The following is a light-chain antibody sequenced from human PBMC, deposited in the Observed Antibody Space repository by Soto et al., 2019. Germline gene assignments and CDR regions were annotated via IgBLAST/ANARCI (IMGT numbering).Light chain of an antibody. V-gene: IGKV1-9*01. CDR3: QQLDSYPLT. CDR1: QDISNF. J-gene: IGKJ4*01. CDR2: AVF. Sequence: DIQLTQSPSFLSASIGDRVTITCRASQDISNFLAWFQQKPGRAPKLLIYAVFTLQSGVPSRFSGSGSGAEFTLTISSLQPEEFATYYCQQLDSYPLTFGGGTKVDIK.